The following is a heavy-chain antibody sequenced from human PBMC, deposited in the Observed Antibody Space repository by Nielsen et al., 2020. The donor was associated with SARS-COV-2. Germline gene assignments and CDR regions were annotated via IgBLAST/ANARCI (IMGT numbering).Heavy chain of an antibody. D-gene: IGHD3-22*01. CDR2: ISYDGSNK. J-gene: IGHJ6*02. V-gene: IGHV3-30*04. Sequence: GESLKISCAASGFTFSSYAMHWVRQAPGKGLEWVAVISYDGSNKCYADSVKGRFTISRDNSKNTLYLQMNSLRAEDTAVYYCARYYYDSSGYYYAYYYGMDVWGQGTTVTVSS. CDR1: GFTFSSYA. CDR3: ARYYYDSSGYYYAYYYGMDV.